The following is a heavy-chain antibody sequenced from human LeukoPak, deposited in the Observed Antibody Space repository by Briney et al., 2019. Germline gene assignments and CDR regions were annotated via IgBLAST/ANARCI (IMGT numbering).Heavy chain of an antibody. CDR3: ARDSVVVVAATYYFDY. Sequence: GASVKVSCKASGYTFTSHHIHWVRQAPGQGHEWMGIINPSGGSTNYGQKFQGRVTMTRDMSTSTVYMELSSLRSEDTAVYYCARDSVVVVAATYYFDYWGQGTLVTVSS. V-gene: IGHV1-46*01. J-gene: IGHJ4*02. CDR2: INPSGGST. D-gene: IGHD2-15*01. CDR1: GYTFTSHH.